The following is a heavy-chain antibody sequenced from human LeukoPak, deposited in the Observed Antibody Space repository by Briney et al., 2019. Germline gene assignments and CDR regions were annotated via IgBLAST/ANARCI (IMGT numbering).Heavy chain of an antibody. D-gene: IGHD2-15*01. CDR1: GFTFSSYA. CDR2: ISVSGGST. V-gene: IGHV3-23*01. Sequence: AGRSLRLSCAASGFTFSSYAMSWVRQAPGKGLEWVSAISVSGGSTYYADSVKGRFTISRDNSKNTLYLQMNSLRAEDTAVYYCAKVGLYCSGGSCYPSYFDYWGQGTLVTVSS. J-gene: IGHJ4*02. CDR3: AKVGLYCSGGSCYPSYFDY.